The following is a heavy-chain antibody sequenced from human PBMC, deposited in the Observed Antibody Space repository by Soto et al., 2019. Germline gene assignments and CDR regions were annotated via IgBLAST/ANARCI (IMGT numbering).Heavy chain of an antibody. CDR1: GFTFSNYA. J-gene: IGHJ4*02. CDR2: LSYDGNNI. Sequence: QVQLVESGGGVVQPGRSLRLSCAASGFTFSNYAIHWVRQAPGKGLEWVALLSYDGNNIHYADSVKGGFTVSRDNSKNTLFLQMNSLRAEDTALYYCARGPIGDAAMVTNYFDYWGQGTLVTVSS. V-gene: IGHV3-30-3*01. D-gene: IGHD5-18*01. CDR3: ARGPIGDAAMVTNYFDY.